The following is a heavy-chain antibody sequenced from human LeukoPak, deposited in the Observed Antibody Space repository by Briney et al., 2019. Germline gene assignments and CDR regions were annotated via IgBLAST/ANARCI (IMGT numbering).Heavy chain of an antibody. CDR3: ARERTCSSASCPLDV. CDR1: GFAFSAYI. V-gene: IGHV3-21*01. J-gene: IGHJ6*02. CDR2: ISSGSTYI. Sequence: GGSLRLSCAASGFAFSAYIMSWVRQAPGKGLEGVSSISSGSTYIYDADSLKDRFTISRDNAKNSLYLQMSSLRAEDTAVYYCARERTCSSASCPLDVWGQGTTVTVSS. D-gene: IGHD2-2*01.